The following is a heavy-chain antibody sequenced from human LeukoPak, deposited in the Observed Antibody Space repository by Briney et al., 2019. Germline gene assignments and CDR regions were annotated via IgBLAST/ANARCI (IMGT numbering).Heavy chain of an antibody. J-gene: IGHJ4*02. D-gene: IGHD3-3*01. CDR1: GFTFSDYY. V-gene: IGHV3-11*04. Sequence: KPGGSLRLSCAASGFTFSDYYMSWMRQAPGKGLEWVSYISSSGTTIYHADSVKGRFTISRDNAKNSLYLQMNSLRAEDTAIYYCARGGYYDSWSEFGDYWGQGILVAVSS. CDR2: ISSSGTTI. CDR3: ARGGYYDSWSEFGDY.